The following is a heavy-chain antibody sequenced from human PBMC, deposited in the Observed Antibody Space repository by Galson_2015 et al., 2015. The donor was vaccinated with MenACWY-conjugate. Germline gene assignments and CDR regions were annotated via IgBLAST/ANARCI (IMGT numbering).Heavy chain of an antibody. CDR2: IKKDGSEK. CDR3: ARGHYGMDV. CDR1: GFTFRHYW. V-gene: IGHV3-7*03. J-gene: IGHJ6*02. Sequence: SLRLSCAASGFTFRHYWMTWVRQAPGKGLEWVASIKKDGSEKYYVDSVKGRFTISRDNTKNSMYLEMNSLRAEDTAVYYCARGHYGMDVWGQGTTFTASS.